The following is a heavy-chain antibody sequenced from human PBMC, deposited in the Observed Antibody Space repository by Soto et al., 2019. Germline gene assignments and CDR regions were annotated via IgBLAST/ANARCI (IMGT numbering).Heavy chain of an antibody. D-gene: IGHD4-17*01. V-gene: IGHV4-39*01. CDR1: GGSISSSSYY. CDR2: IYYSGST. J-gene: IGHJ6*02. CDR3: ASNYGGNSSGGMDV. Sequence: SETLSLTCTVSGGSISSSSYYWGWIRQPPGKGLEWIGSIYYSGSTYYNPSLKSRVTISVDTSKNQFSLKLSSVTAADTAVYYCASNYGGNSSGGMDVWGQGTTVTVSS.